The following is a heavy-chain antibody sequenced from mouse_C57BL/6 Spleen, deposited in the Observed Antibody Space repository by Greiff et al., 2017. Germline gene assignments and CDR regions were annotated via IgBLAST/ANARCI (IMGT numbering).Heavy chain of an antibody. D-gene: IGHD1-2*01. CDR1: GFSLTSYG. CDR3: ARGDYYGRAGYFDY. V-gene: IGHV2-2*01. CDR2: IWSGGST. Sequence: QVQLQQSGPGLVQPSQSLSITCTVSGFSLTSYGVHWVRQSPGKGLEWLGVIWSGGSTDYNAAFISRLSISKDNSKSQVFFKMNSLQADDTAIYYCARGDYYGRAGYFDYWGQGTTLTVSS. J-gene: IGHJ2*01.